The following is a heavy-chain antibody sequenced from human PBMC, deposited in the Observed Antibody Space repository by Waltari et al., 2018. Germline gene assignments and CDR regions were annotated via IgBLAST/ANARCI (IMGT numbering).Heavy chain of an antibody. V-gene: IGHV4-34*01. Sequence: QVQLPQWGAGQLKPSETLSLPCPVPGESFLGYFWSWFRQSPGQGLEWLWAIHYSGSTNYNPTLASRLSLSVDTTKKQFSLRLTSVTAADAALYFCARYGEVPPNYFFDYWGQGTLVTVSS. D-gene: IGHD2-21*01. CDR3: ARYGEVPPNYFFDY. J-gene: IGHJ4*01. CDR1: GESFLGYF. CDR2: IHYSGST.